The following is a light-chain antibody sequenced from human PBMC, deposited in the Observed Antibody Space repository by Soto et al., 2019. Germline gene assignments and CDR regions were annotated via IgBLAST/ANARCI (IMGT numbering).Light chain of an antibody. CDR2: KAS. Sequence: DIQMTQSPSTLSGSVGDRVTITCRASQPISSWLAWYQQKPGKAPKLLIYKASTLKSGVPSRFSGSGTGTEFTLNNISRQPDDFAKYYCQHYNSYSEAFGQWTKVELK. CDR3: QHYNSYSEA. CDR1: QPISSW. V-gene: IGKV1-5*03. J-gene: IGKJ1*01.